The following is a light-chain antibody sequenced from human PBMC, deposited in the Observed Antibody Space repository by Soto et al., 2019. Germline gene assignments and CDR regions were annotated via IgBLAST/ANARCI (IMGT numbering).Light chain of an antibody. CDR1: QSVSSY. CDR2: DTS. J-gene: IGKJ5*01. Sequence: IVLTQSPATLSLSPWERATLSCRASQSVSSYLAWYQQKPGQAPRLLIYDTSNRVTGVPARFSGSGSGTDFTLSISSLEPEDFAVYYCQQRSNWPPITFGQGTRLEI. CDR3: QQRSNWPPIT. V-gene: IGKV3-11*01.